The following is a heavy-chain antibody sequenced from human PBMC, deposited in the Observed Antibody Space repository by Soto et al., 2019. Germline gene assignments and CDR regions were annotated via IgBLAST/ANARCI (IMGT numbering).Heavy chain of an antibody. CDR2: IHYSGST. J-gene: IGHJ6*03. Sequence: PSETLSLTCAVSSGSISSSNWWSWVRQPPGKGLEWIGEIHYSGSTNYNPSLKSRVIISVDKSKNQVSLKLSSVTAADTAVYYCARGWKGGYCSGGRCYSDYYYYYYMDVWGKGTTVTVSS. CDR1: SGSISSSNW. CDR3: ARGWKGGYCSGGRCYSDYYYYYYMDV. D-gene: IGHD2-15*01. V-gene: IGHV4-4*02.